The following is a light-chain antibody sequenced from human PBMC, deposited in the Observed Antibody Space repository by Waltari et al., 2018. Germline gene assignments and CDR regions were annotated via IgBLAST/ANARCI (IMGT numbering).Light chain of an antibody. CDR2: GAS. CDR1: QSVSRN. J-gene: IGKJ4*01. V-gene: IGKV3-15*01. CDR3: QQYNNWPLT. Sequence: ETVMTQYPVTLSVSPGERADLSCRASQSVSRNLAWYQQKPGQAPRLLIYGASTRATGLPERFSGSGSGTEFTLTISSLQSEDFAVYYCQQYNNWPLTFGGGTKVEIK.